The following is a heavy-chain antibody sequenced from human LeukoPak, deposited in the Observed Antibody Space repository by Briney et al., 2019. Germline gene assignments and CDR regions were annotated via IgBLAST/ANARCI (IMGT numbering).Heavy chain of an antibody. D-gene: IGHD2-2*01. CDR1: GDSISSGGYS. CDR3: ARGDILVPAEIDY. J-gene: IGHJ4*02. CDR2: LYHSGST. V-gene: IGHV4-30-2*01. Sequence: SETLSLTCADSGDSISSGGYSWSWIRQPPGKGLEWIGYLYHSGSTYYNPSLKSRVTISVDRSKNQFSLKLSSVTAADTAVYYCARGDILVPAEIDYWGQGTLVTVSS.